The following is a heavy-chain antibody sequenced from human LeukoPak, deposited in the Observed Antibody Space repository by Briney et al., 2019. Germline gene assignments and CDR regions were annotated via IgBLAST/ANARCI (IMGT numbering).Heavy chain of an antibody. CDR3: ARHLKDTAMEYYYYYYYMDV. CDR2: IYYSGST. CDR1: GGSISSSSYY. D-gene: IGHD5-18*01. J-gene: IGHJ6*03. V-gene: IGHV4-39*01. Sequence: PSETLSLTCTVSGGSISSSSYYWGWIRQPPGKGLEWIGSIYYSGSTYYNPSLKSRVTISVDTSKNQFSLKLSSVTAADTAVYYCARHLKDTAMEYYYYYYYMDVWGKGTTVTVFS.